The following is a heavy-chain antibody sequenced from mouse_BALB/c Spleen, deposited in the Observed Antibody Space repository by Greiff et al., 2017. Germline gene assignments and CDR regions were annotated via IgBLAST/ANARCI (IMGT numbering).Heavy chain of an antibody. CDR3: AVGDYYGSSSWFAY. CDR1: GYSFTGYN. Sequence: EVKLMESGPELEKPGASVKISCKASGYSFTGYNMNWVKQSNGKSLEWIGNIDPYYGGTSYNQKFKGKATLTVDKSSSTAYMQLKSLTSEDSAVYYCAVGDYYGSSSWFAYWGQGTLVTVSA. D-gene: IGHD1-1*01. V-gene: IGHV1-39*01. CDR2: IDPYYGGT. J-gene: IGHJ3*01.